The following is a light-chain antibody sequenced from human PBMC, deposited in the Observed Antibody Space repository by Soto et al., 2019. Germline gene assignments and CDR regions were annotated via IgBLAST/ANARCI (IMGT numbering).Light chain of an antibody. CDR2: LND. V-gene: IGLV1-44*01. CDR3: AVWDDSLHARV. CDR1: GSNIGSNP. J-gene: IGLJ3*02. Sequence: QSVLTQPPSASGTPGQRVTISCSGSGSNIGSNPLNWYQQLPGAAPTLLIYLNDQRPSGVPARFSGSKSGTSASLAISGLQSEDEDDYYCAVWDDSLHARVFGGGTKVTVL.